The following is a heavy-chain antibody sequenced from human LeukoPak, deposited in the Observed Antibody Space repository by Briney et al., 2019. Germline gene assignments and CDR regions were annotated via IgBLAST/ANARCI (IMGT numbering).Heavy chain of an antibody. D-gene: IGHD6-19*01. V-gene: IGHV3-30*04. CDR1: GFTFSGYT. J-gene: IGHJ4*02. CDR2: VLYDGSNK. CDR3: ARERNGWYFDY. Sequence: PGGSLRLSCAASGFTFSGYTMHWVRQAPGKGLEWVAVVLYDGSNKYYADSVKGRLTISRDNSKNTLYLQMNSLRAEDTAVYYCARERNGWYFDYWGQGTLVTVSS.